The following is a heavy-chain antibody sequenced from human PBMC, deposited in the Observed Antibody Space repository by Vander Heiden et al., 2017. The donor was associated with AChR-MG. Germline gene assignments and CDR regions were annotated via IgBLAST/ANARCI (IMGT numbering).Heavy chain of an antibody. J-gene: IGHJ6*03. CDR3: AKVGYYYDSSGYLDYYYYYMDV. Sequence: EVQLLESGGGLVQPGGSLRLSCAASGFTFSSYAMSWVRQAPGKGLEWVSAISGSGGSTYYADSVKGRFTISRDNSKNTLYLQMNSLRAEDTAVYYCAKVGYYYDSSGYLDYYYYYMDVWGKGTTVTVSS. CDR1: GFTFSSYA. D-gene: IGHD3-22*01. V-gene: IGHV3-23*01. CDR2: ISGSGGST.